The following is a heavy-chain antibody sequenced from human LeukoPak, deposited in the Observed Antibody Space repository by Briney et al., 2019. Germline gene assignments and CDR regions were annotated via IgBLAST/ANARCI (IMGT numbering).Heavy chain of an antibody. D-gene: IGHD4-17*01. CDR1: GFTVSSSY. V-gene: IGHV3-66*01. Sequence: GGSLRLSCAASGFTVSSSYMSWVRQAPGQGLDWLSIIYSGGSTYCADSVKGRFTISRDNSKNTLYLQMNSLRAEDTAVYYCARAHNGDLYYFDYWGQGALVTVSS. CDR3: ARAHNGDLYYFDY. J-gene: IGHJ4*02. CDR2: IYSGGST.